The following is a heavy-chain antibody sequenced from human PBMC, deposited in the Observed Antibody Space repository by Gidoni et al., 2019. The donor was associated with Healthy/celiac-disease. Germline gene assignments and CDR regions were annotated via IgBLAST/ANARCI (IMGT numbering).Heavy chain of an antibody. CDR2: IYSGGST. Sequence: EVQLVESGGGLIQPGGSLRLSCAASGFTVSSNYMSWVRQAQGKGLEWVSVIYSGGSTYYADSVKGRFTISRDNSKNTLYLQMNSLRAEDTAVYYCARVHPAAGPHWLPEGFDPWGQGTLVTVSS. V-gene: IGHV3-53*01. J-gene: IGHJ5*02. CDR1: GFTVSSNY. CDR3: ARVHPAAGPHWLPEGFDP. D-gene: IGHD6-13*01.